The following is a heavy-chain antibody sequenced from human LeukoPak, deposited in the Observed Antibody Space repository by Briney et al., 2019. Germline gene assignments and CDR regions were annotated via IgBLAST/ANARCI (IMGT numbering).Heavy chain of an antibody. Sequence: GGSLRLSCAASGFTFSSYSMNWVRQAPGKWLEWVSAISSSSSYIYYADSVKGRFTISRDNAKNSLYLQMNSLRAEDTAVYYCARDRLGDVGFEAFDIWGQGTMVTVSS. V-gene: IGHV3-21*01. CDR2: ISSSSSYI. J-gene: IGHJ3*02. CDR3: ARDRLGDVGFEAFDI. CDR1: GFTFSSYS. D-gene: IGHD3-16*01.